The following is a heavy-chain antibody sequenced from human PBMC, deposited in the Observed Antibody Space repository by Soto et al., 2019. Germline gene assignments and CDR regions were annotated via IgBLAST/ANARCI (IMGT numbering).Heavy chain of an antibody. Sequence: PSETLSLTCAVFGGSFSGYYWNWIRQPPGKGLDWIGSIYYSGSTYYNPSLKSRVTISVDTSKNQFSLKLSSVTAADTAVYYCARVVVVIPPGYYYAMDVWGQGTTVTVSS. CDR2: IYYSGST. J-gene: IGHJ6*02. CDR1: GGSFSGYY. D-gene: IGHD3-22*01. CDR3: ARVVVVIPPGYYYAMDV. V-gene: IGHV4-34*01.